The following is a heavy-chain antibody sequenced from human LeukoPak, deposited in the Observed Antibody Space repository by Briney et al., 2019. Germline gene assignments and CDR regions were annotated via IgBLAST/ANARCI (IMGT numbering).Heavy chain of an antibody. Sequence: PSETLSLPCAVSGYSISSGYYWGWIRQPPGKGLEWIGSIYHSGSTYYKPSLKSRVTISVDTSKNQFSLKLSSVTAADTAVYYCARHGSDYVWGSYRHNWFDPWGQGTLVTVSS. CDR1: GYSISSGYY. D-gene: IGHD3-16*02. CDR3: ARHGSDYVWGSYRHNWFDP. V-gene: IGHV4-38-2*01. J-gene: IGHJ5*02. CDR2: IYHSGST.